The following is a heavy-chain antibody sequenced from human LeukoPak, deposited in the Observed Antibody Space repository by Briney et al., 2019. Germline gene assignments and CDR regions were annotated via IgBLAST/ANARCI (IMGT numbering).Heavy chain of an antibody. CDR3: ARGVFPLGYFDL. Sequence: PSETLSLTCTVSGGSISSGDYYWSWIRQPPGKGLEWIGYIYYSGSTYYNPSLKSRVTISVDTSKNQFSLKLSSVTAADTAVYYCARGVFPLGYFDLWGRGTLVTVSS. J-gene: IGHJ2*01. CDR1: GGSISSGDYY. D-gene: IGHD2-8*01. V-gene: IGHV4-30-4*08. CDR2: IYYSGST.